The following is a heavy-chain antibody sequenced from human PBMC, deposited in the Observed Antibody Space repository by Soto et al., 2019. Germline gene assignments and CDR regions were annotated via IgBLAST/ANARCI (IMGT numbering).Heavy chain of an antibody. V-gene: IGHV4-34*01. CDR2: INHSGST. CDR1: GGSFSVYY. Sequence: KTSDTLSLTCAVYGGSFSVYYWSWIRQPPGKGLEWIGEINHSGSTNYNPSLKSRVTISVDTSKNQFSLKLSSVTAADTAVYYCARGSSIAGLYYGMDVWGQGTTVTVSS. CDR3: ARGSSIAGLYYGMDV. D-gene: IGHD6-6*01. J-gene: IGHJ6*02.